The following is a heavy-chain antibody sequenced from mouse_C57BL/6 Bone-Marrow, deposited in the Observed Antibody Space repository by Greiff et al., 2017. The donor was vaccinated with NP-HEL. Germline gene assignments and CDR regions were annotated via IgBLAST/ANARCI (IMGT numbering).Heavy chain of an antibody. V-gene: IGHV1-55*01. J-gene: IGHJ4*01. CDR3: ARFWDVDAMDY. Sequence: QVQLKQPGAELVKPGASVKMSCKASGYTFTSYWITWVKQRPGQGLEWIGDIYPGSGSTNYNEKFKSKATLTVDTSSSTAYMQLSSLTSEDSAVYYCARFWDVDAMDYWGQGTSVTVSS. CDR2: IYPGSGST. D-gene: IGHD4-1*01. CDR1: GYTFTSYW.